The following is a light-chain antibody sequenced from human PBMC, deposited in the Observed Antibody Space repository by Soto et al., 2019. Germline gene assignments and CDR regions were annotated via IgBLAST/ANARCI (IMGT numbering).Light chain of an antibody. CDR3: NSYTSDSTWV. CDR1: SSDVGGYNY. J-gene: IGLJ3*02. V-gene: IGLV2-14*03. Sequence: QSALTQPASVSGSRGQSITISCTGTSSDVGGYNYVSWFQHHPGKAPKLIIYDVSNRPSGTSDRFSGSKSGSTASLTISGLQADDEADYYCNSYTSDSTWVFGGGTKLTVL. CDR2: DVS.